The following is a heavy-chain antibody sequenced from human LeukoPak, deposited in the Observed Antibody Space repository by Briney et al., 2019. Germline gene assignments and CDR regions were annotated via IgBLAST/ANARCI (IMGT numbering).Heavy chain of an antibody. J-gene: IGHJ4*02. CDR1: GGTFSSYA. CDR3: ARDTGYSSGWYYFDY. V-gene: IGHV1-46*01. D-gene: IGHD6-19*01. CDR2: INPSGGST. Sequence: AASVKVSCKASGGTFSSYAISWVRQAPGQGLEWMGIINPSGGSTSYAQKFQGRVTMTRDMSTSTVYMELSSLRSEDTAVYYCARDTGYSSGWYYFDYWGQGTLVTVSS.